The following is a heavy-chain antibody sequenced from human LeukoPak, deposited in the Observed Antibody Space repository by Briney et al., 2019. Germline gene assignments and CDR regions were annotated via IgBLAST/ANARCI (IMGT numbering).Heavy chain of an antibody. D-gene: IGHD6-13*01. J-gene: IGHJ5*01. Sequence: ASVKVSCKAYGYAFETYAIAWVRQAPGRGLEWMGWVSARNGASASAGNLQGRPTMITDVSTRTACMEGRSLISADTAVYFCARDLIHMAAPVHHLDSWGQGTLVIVSS. CDR1: GYAFETYA. V-gene: IGHV1-18*04. CDR2: VSARNGAS. CDR3: ARDLIHMAAPVHHLDS.